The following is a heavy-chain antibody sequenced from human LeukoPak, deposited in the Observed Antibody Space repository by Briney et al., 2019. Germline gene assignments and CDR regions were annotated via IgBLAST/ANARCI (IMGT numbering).Heavy chain of an antibody. V-gene: IGHV3-23*01. Sequence: GGSLRLSCAASGFTFSSYAMSWVRQAPGKGLEWVSAISGSGGSTYYADSVKGRFTISRDNSKNTLYLQMNSLKTEDTAVYYCTTDGSSGWLESFDYWGQGTLVTVSS. CDR1: GFTFSSYA. J-gene: IGHJ4*02. D-gene: IGHD6-19*01. CDR2: ISGSGGST. CDR3: TTDGSSGWLESFDY.